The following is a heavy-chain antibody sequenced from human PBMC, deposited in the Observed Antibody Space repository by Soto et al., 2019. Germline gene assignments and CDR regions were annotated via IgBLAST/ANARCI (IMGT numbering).Heavy chain of an antibody. CDR3: ARLHWAKWFGELFRNYYGMDV. Sequence: PGESLKISCKGSGYSFTSYWIGWVRQMPGKGLEWMGIIYPGDSDTRYSPSFQGQVTISADKSISTAYLQWSSLKASDTAMYYCARLHWAKWFGELFRNYYGMDVWGQGTTVTVSS. J-gene: IGHJ6*02. CDR2: IYPGDSDT. V-gene: IGHV5-51*01. D-gene: IGHD3-10*01. CDR1: GYSFTSYW.